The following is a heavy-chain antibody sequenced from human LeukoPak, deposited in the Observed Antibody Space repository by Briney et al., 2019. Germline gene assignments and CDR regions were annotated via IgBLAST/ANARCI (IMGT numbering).Heavy chain of an antibody. D-gene: IGHD3-9*01. CDR1: GGSISSYS. CDR3: ASLNYDILTGWWFDP. Sequence: SETLSLTCTVSGGSISSYSWSWIRQPPGKGLEWIGYIYHSGSTYYNPSLKSRVTISVDRSKNQFSLKLSSVTAADTAVYYCASLNYDILTGWWFDPWGQGTLVTVSS. V-gene: IGHV4-30-2*01. CDR2: IYHSGST. J-gene: IGHJ5*02.